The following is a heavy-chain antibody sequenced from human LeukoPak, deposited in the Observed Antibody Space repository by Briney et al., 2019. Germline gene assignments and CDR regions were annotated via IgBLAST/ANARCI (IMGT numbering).Heavy chain of an antibody. D-gene: IGHD3-10*01. Sequence: PSETLSLTCTVSGGSISSYYWSWIRQPPGKGLEWTGYIYYSGSTNYNPSLKSRVTISVDTSKNQFSLKLSSVTAADTAVYYCARDGDWGFGELLPNYWGQGTLVTVSS. CDR2: IYYSGST. CDR3: ARDGDWGFGELLPNY. CDR1: GGSISSYY. V-gene: IGHV4-59*01. J-gene: IGHJ4*02.